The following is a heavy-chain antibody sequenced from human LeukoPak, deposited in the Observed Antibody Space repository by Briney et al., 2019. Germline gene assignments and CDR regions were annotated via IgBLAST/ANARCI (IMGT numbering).Heavy chain of an antibody. V-gene: IGHV3-11*06. CDR3: ARDQGGSHDAFDI. J-gene: IGHJ3*02. Sequence: SVKGRITSSRDNAKKSLYLQMNSLRVEDTAVYYCARDQGGSHDAFDIWGQGTMVTVSS. D-gene: IGHD1-26*01.